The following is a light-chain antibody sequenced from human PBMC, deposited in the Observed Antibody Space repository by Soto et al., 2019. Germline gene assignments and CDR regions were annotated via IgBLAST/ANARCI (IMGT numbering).Light chain of an antibody. J-gene: IGKJ1*01. CDR1: QSVSSSY. V-gene: IGKV3-15*01. Sequence: IVLTQSRGTLSLSPGERATLSWRASQSVSSSYLAWYQQKPGQAPRLLIYGASTRATGIPARFSGSGSGTEFTLTISSLQSEDFAVYYCQQYNKWPRTFGQGTKVDIK. CDR2: GAS. CDR3: QQYNKWPRT.